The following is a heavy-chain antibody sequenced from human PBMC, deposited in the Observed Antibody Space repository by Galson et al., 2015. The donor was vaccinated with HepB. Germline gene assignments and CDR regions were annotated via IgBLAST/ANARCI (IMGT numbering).Heavy chain of an antibody. CDR1: GFTFSSYG. J-gene: IGHJ6*02. CDR2: IYSGGST. V-gene: IGHV3-66*01. Sequence: SLRLSCAASGFTFSSYGMHWVRQAPGKGLEWVSVIYSGGSTYYADSVKGRFTISRDNSKNTLYLQMNSLRAEDTAVYYCARDKGHDSSGYYFYYYYYGMDVWGQGTTVTVSS. CDR3: ARDKGHDSSGYYFYYYYYGMDV. D-gene: IGHD3-22*01.